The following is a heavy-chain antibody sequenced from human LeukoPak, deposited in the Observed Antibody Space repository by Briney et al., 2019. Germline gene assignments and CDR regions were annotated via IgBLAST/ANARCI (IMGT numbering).Heavy chain of an antibody. J-gene: IGHJ4*02. V-gene: IGHV4-31*03. CDR2: IYYSGST. D-gene: IGHD1-1*01. CDR3: ARVWKTYSYLDY. Sequence: PSETLSLTCTVSGGSISSGGYYWSWIRQHPGKGLEWIGYIYYSGSTYYNPSLKSRVTISVDTSKNQFSLKLSSVTAADTAVYYCARVWKTYSYLDYWGQGTLVTVSS. CDR1: GGSISSGGYY.